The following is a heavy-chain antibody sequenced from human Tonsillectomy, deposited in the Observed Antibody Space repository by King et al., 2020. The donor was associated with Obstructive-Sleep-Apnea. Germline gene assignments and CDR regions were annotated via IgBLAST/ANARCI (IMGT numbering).Heavy chain of an antibody. CDR3: ARDLDCSTIDCYQGSGVFDY. Sequence: VQLVESGGGLVQPGGSLRLSCVASGFTFSSSWMSWVRQAPGKGLEWVANIKQDGSETYYVDSVTGRFTISRDNAKNSLYLQMNSLRAEDTAVYYCARDLDCSTIDCYQGSGVFDYWGQGSLVTVSS. CDR2: IKQDGSET. J-gene: IGHJ4*02. CDR1: GFTFSSSW. D-gene: IGHD2-2*01. V-gene: IGHV3-7*03.